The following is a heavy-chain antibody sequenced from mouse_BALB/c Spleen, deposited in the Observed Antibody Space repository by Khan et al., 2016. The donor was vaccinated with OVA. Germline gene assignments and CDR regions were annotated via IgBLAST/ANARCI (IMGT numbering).Heavy chain of an antibody. J-gene: IGHJ3*01. CDR1: GFTFSTYG. D-gene: IGHD1-1*01. CDR2: VSTGGHYT. Sequence: DVKLVESGGDVVKPGGSLKLSCAASGFTFSTYGMSWVRQTPDKRLEWVATVSTGGHYTYYPDTVKGRFTISRDNAKNTLYLQMNSLKSEDTAMFYCERLAYYYDSEGFAYWGQGTLVTVSS. CDR3: ERLAYYYDSEGFAY. V-gene: IGHV5-6*02.